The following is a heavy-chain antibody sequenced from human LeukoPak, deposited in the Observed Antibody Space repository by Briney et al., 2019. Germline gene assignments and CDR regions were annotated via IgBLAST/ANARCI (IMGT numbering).Heavy chain of an antibody. CDR2: IYYSGST. Sequence: PSETLSLTCTVSGGSISSYYWSWIRQPAGKGLEWIGSIYYSGSTYYNLSLKSRVTISVDTSKNQFSLKLSSVTAADTAVYYCARLSIAVAGGFDYWGQGTLVTVSS. CDR1: GGSISSYY. J-gene: IGHJ4*02. CDR3: ARLSIAVAGGFDY. D-gene: IGHD6-19*01. V-gene: IGHV4-59*05.